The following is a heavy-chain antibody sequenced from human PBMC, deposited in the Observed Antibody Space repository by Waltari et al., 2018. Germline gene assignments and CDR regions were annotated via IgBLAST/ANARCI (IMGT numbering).Heavy chain of an antibody. V-gene: IGHV3-30*04. CDR1: GFTFSSYA. CDR3: ASAPVEQQLDY. D-gene: IGHD6-13*01. J-gene: IGHJ4*02. Sequence: QVQLVESGGGVVQPGRSLRLSCAASGFTFSSYAMHWVRQAPGKGLEGVAVRSYDGRNKYYADSVKGRFTISRDNSKNTLYLQMNSLRAEDTAVYYCASAPVEQQLDYWGQGTLVTVSS. CDR2: RSYDGRNK.